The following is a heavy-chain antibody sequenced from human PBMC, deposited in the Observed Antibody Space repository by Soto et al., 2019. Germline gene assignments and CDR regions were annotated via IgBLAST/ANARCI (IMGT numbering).Heavy chain of an antibody. V-gene: IGHV1-2*02. Sequence: QVQLVQSGAEVKKPGASVKVSCKASGYTFTSYYMHWVRQAPGQGLEWMGWINPDSGVTYYPHKFQDVVTMARDTSISTAYMELSRLTSDDTALYYCARDRGVRDVWGQGTTVIVSS. CDR2: INPDSGVT. CDR1: GYTFTSYY. D-gene: IGHD2-8*01. J-gene: IGHJ6*02. CDR3: ARDRGVRDV.